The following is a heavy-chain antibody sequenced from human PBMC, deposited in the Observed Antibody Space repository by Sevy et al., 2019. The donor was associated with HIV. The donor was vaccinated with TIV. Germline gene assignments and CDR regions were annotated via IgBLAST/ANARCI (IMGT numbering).Heavy chain of an antibody. Sequence: ASVKVSCKVSGSTLTALSMHWVRQAPGKGLEWMGRFDPEDGETIYAQKFQGRVIMTEDTSTDTAYVDLSNLRSEDTAVYYCASAREYYSDNSGYLYYWGQGTLVTVSS. CDR1: GSTLTALS. CDR3: ASAREYYSDNSGYLYY. J-gene: IGHJ4*02. D-gene: IGHD3-22*01. V-gene: IGHV1-24*01. CDR2: FDPEDGET.